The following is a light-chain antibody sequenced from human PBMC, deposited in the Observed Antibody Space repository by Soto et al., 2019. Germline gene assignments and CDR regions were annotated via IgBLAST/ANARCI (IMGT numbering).Light chain of an antibody. CDR2: DVS. CDR3: SSYTSSSTLLDV. Sequence: QSALTQPASVSGSPGQSITISCTGTSSDVGGYNYVSWYQQHPGKAPKLMIYDVSNRPSGVSNRFSGSKSGNTASLTISGLQAEDEDDYYCSSYTSSSTLLDVFGTGTQLTVL. V-gene: IGLV2-14*01. J-gene: IGLJ1*01. CDR1: SSDVGGYNY.